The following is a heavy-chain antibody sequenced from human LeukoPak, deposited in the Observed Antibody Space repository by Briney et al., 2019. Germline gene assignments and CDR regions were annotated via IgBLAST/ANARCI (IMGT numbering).Heavy chain of an antibody. CDR1: GFTFSSYG. CDR2: IRYDGSNK. CDR3: AKAGHPRGIAVAGTGY. V-gene: IGHV3-30*02. J-gene: IGHJ4*02. D-gene: IGHD6-19*01. Sequence: GGSLRLSCAASGFTFSSYGMHWVRQAPGKGLEWVAFIRYDGSNKYYADSVKGRFTISRDNSKNTLYLQMNSLRAEDTAVYYCAKAGHPRGIAVAGTGYWGQGTLVTVSS.